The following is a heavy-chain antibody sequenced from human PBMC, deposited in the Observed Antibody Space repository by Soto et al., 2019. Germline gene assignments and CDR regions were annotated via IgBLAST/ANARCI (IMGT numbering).Heavy chain of an antibody. CDR1: GSTFSSYW. J-gene: IGHJ6*02. CDR2: IKSDGSST. CDR3: ARGIPNVYGTDV. V-gene: IGHV3-74*01. Sequence: GGSLRLSCAGSGSTFSSYWMHWVRQAPGKGLVWVSRIKSDGSSTSYADSVKGRFTISRDNAENTVYLQMNSLRAEDTAVYYCARGIPNVYGTDVWGQGTSVTVSS. D-gene: IGHD5-18*01.